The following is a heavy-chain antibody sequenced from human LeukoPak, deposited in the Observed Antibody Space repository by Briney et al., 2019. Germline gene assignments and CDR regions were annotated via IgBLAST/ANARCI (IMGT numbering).Heavy chain of an antibody. D-gene: IGHD4-17*01. J-gene: IGHJ3*02. Sequence: SGGSLSLSCAASEFTLNSNYMIWVRQAPGKGLEWVSLIYSGGSTYIPDSVKDRFTISRDNSKNTVYLQMNSLRADDTAAYYCASRTTVTDADGFDIWGQGTMVTVSS. V-gene: IGHV3-66*01. CDR2: IYSGGST. CDR3: ASRTTVTDADGFDI. CDR1: EFTLNSNY.